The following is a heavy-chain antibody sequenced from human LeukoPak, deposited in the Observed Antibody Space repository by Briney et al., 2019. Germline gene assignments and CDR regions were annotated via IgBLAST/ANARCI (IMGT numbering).Heavy chain of an antibody. CDR1: GYTFIRYY. Sequence: ASVKVSCKASGYTFIRYYMHWVRQAPGQGLEWMGIINPSGGSTSYAQKFQDRVTMTRGTSTSTAYMELRSLTSDDTAMYYCAREGAGIYCTRSTCYGDYWGQGALVTVST. CDR3: AREGAGIYCTRSTCYGDY. D-gene: IGHD2-8*01. J-gene: IGHJ4*02. V-gene: IGHV1-46*01. CDR2: INPSGGST.